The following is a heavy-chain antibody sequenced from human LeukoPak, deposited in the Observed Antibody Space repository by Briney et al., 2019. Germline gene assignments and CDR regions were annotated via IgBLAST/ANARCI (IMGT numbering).Heavy chain of an antibody. CDR1: GGSFSGYY. Sequence: PSETLSLTCAVYGGSFSGYYWSWIRQPPGKGLEWIGEINHSGSTNYNPSLKSRVTISVDTSKNQFSLKLSSVTAADTTVYYCARDSSSGYYYFTYYGMDVWGQGTTVTVSS. CDR2: INHSGST. CDR3: ARDSSSGYYYFTYYGMDV. V-gene: IGHV4-34*01. D-gene: IGHD3-22*01. J-gene: IGHJ6*02.